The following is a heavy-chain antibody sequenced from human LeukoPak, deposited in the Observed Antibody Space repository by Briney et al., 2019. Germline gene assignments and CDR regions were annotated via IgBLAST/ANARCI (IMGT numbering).Heavy chain of an antibody. CDR1: GGTFSIYA. V-gene: IGHV1-69*13. CDR3: ARGFWSGYFDY. Sequence: GASVKVSCKASGGTFSIYAISWVRQAPGQGLEWMGGIIPIFGTANYAQKFQGRVTITADESTSTAYMELSSLRSEDTAVYYCARGFWSGYFDYWGQETLVTVSS. CDR2: IIPIFGTA. J-gene: IGHJ4*02. D-gene: IGHD3-3*01.